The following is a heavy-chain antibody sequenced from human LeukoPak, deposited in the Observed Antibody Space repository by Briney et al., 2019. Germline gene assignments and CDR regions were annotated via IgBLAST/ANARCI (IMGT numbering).Heavy chain of an antibody. V-gene: IGHV3-11*04. CDR1: GFTFSDSY. Sequence: AGGSLRLSCAASGFTFSDSYMTWVRQAPGKGVEWVAYISGSGHDINYSDSVKGRFTISRDNAKNSLYLQMSSLRVEDTAVYYCTRDPRHFDSCGQGTLVTVSS. CDR3: TRDPRHFDS. CDR2: ISGSGHDI. J-gene: IGHJ5*01. D-gene: IGHD6-6*01.